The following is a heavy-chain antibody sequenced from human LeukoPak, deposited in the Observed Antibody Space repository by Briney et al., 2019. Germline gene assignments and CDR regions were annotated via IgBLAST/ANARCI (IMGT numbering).Heavy chain of an antibody. Sequence: ASVKVSCKASGYTFTSYGISWVRQAPGQGLEWMGWISAYNGDTNYAQKLQGRVTMTTDTSTSTAYMELRSLRSDDTAVYYCAKEAGAAGASWNIDFWGQGTLVTVSS. CDR3: AKEAGAAGASWNIDF. D-gene: IGHD1/OR15-1a*01. J-gene: IGHJ4*02. CDR2: ISAYNGDT. V-gene: IGHV1-18*01. CDR1: GYTFTSYG.